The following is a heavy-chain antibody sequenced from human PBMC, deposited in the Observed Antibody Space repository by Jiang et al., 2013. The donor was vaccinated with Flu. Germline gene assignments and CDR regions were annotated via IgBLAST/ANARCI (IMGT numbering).Heavy chain of an antibody. CDR3: AKDQEAHGADLDDAFDI. J-gene: IGHJ3*02. Sequence: VQLLESGGGLVQPGGSLRLSCATSGFIFSFYDMTWVRQAPGKGLEWVSTMSGSGAYTYYADSVKGRFTISRDNSKNTLYLQMNTLRAEDTAVYYCAKDQEAHGADLDDAFDIWGLGTMVTVSS. D-gene: IGHD3-10*01. CDR1: GFIFSFYD. V-gene: IGHV3-23*01. CDR2: MSGSGAYT.